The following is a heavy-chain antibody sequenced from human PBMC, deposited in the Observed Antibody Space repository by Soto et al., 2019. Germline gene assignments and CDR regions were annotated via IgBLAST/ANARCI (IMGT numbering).Heavy chain of an antibody. CDR2: IYSGGST. Sequence: EVQLVESGGGLIQPGGSLRLSCAASGFTVSTNYMSLVRQAPGKGLEWVSVIYSGGSTYYADSVKGRFTISRDNSKNTLYLQMNSLRAEDTAVYYCARASIAAAGYYFDYWGQGTLVTVSS. CDR3: ARASIAAAGYYFDY. V-gene: IGHV3-53*01. J-gene: IGHJ4*02. CDR1: GFTVSTNY. D-gene: IGHD6-13*01.